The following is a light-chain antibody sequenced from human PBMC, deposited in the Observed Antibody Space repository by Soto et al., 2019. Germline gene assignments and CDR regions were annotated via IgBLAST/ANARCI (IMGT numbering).Light chain of an antibody. CDR3: QQYAKAPLT. V-gene: IGKV3-20*01. CDR1: QSVSSTY. CDR2: GAS. J-gene: IGKJ1*01. Sequence: EIVLTQSPGTLSLSPGERATLSCRASQSVSSTYLGWYQQKPGQAPRLLIYGASSRATGVPDRFSASGSGTDFTLTISRLEPEDFAVYYCQQYAKAPLTFGQGTKVDIK.